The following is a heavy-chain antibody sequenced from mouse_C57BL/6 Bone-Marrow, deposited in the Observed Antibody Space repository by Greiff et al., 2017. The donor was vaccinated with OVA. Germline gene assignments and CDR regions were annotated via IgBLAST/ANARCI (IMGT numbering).Heavy chain of an antibody. Sequence: VQRVESGPGLVQPSQSLSITCTVSGFSLTSYGVHWVRQSPGKGLEWLGVIWSGGSTDYNAAFISRLSISKDNSKSQVFFKMNSLQADDTAIYYCAGQDSSGYPWFAYWGQGTLVTVSA. J-gene: IGHJ3*01. CDR3: AGQDSSGYPWFAY. CDR2: IWSGGST. CDR1: GFSLTSYG. D-gene: IGHD3-2*02. V-gene: IGHV2-2*01.